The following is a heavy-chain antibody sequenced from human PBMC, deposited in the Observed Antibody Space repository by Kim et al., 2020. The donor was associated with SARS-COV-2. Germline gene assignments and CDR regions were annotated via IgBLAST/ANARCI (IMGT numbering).Heavy chain of an antibody. J-gene: IGHJ6*03. D-gene: IGHD5-12*01. CDR3: ARDRGYNYYYYYYMDV. V-gene: IGHV4-30-4*01. CDR2: IYYSGST. Sequence: SETLSLTCTVSGGSISSGDYYWSWIRQPPGKGLEWIGYIYYSGSTYYNPSLKSRVTISVDTSKNQFSLKLSSVTAADTAVYYCARDRGYNYYYYYYMDVWGKGTTVTVSS. CDR1: GGSISSGDYY.